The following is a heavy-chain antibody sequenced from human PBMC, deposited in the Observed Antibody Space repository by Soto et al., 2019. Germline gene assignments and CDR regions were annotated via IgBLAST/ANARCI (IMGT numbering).Heavy chain of an antibody. CDR3: ARVRSGWGIDY. D-gene: IGHD6-19*01. V-gene: IGHV4-30-2*01. CDR1: GGSISSGGYS. J-gene: IGHJ4*02. CDR2: IYHSGST. Sequence: PSETLSLTCAVSGGSISSGGYSWSWIRQPPGKGLEWIGYIYHSGSTYYNPSLKSRVTISVDRSKNQFSLKLSSVTAADTAVYYCARVRSGWGIDYWGQGTLVTVSS.